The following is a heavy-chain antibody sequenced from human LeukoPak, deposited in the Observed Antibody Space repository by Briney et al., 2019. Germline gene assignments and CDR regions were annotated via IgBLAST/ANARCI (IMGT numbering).Heavy chain of an antibody. CDR1: GYTFTSYG. D-gene: IGHD2-15*01. Sequence: ASVKVSCKASGYTFTSYGISWVRQAPGQGLEWMGWISAYNGNTNYAQKLQGRVTMTTDTSTSTAYMGLRSLRSDDTAVYYCAREMGEIKVAASNWFDPWGQGTLVTVSS. J-gene: IGHJ5*02. CDR2: ISAYNGNT. CDR3: AREMGEIKVAASNWFDP. V-gene: IGHV1-18*01.